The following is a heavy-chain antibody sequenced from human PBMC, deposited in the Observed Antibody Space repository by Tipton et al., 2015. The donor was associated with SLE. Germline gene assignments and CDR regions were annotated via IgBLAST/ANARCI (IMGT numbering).Heavy chain of an antibody. CDR2: IYSTGST. V-gene: IGHV4-61*09. CDR1: GGSINSGSYY. CDR3: AKDWDYCSGGSCYHDAFDI. J-gene: IGHJ3*02. Sequence: TLSLTCTVSGGSINSGSYYWTWIRQAAGRRLEWIGNIYSTGSTNYNPPLESRLTISVDTSKNQFSLKLSSVTAADTAVYYCAKDWDYCSGGSCYHDAFDIWGQGTMVTVSS. D-gene: IGHD2-15*01.